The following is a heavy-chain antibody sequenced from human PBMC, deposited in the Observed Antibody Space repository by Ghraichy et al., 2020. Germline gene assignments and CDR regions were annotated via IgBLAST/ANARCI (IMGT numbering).Heavy chain of an antibody. D-gene: IGHD6-19*01. Sequence: GGSLRLSCAASGFRFNSAWMSWVRQAPGKGLEWVGRMKSESDGGATHYAAPFTNRFTISRDESKSTLYLEMNSLKSEDSGVYFCTTVGTVAGLDGEFLTDVWGQGTTVTISS. CDR3: TTVGTVAGLDGEFLTDV. V-gene: IGHV3-15*01. CDR2: MKSESDGGAT. J-gene: IGHJ6*02. CDR1: GFRFNSAW.